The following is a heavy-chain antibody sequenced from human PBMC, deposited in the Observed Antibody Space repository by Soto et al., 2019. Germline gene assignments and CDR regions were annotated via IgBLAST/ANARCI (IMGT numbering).Heavy chain of an antibody. CDR2: ISDSGGST. V-gene: IGHV3-23*01. CDR1: GFTFSSYA. CDR3: ARADRSAFEV. J-gene: IGHJ3*01. Sequence: EVQLLESGGGLVQPGGSLRLSCAASGFTFSSYALSWVRQAPGKGLEWVSFISDSGGSTYYADSVKGRFTISRDNSKNTLSLQMNTLRAEDTAVYYCARADRSAFEVWGQGAMVIVSS.